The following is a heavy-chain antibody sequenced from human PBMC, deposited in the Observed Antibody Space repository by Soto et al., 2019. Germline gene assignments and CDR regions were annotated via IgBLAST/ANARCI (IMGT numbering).Heavy chain of an antibody. CDR3: ASRGSYPFDY. J-gene: IGHJ4*02. CDR1: GGTFSSYS. CDR2: IIPIFGTA. D-gene: IGHD1-26*01. Sequence: SVKVSCKASGGTFSSYSISWVRQAPGQGLEWMGGIIPIFGTANYAQKFQGRVTITADESTSTAYMELSSLRSEDTAVYYCASRGSYPFDYWGQGTLVTVSS. V-gene: IGHV1-69*13.